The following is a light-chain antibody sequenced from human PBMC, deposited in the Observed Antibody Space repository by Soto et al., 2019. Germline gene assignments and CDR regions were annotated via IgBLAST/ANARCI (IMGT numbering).Light chain of an antibody. CDR2: GAS. CDR3: QQYTGPPTT. V-gene: IGKV3-20*01. CDR1: HSVNSNY. Sequence: NVLTQSPGTLSLSPGERATLSCRSSHSVNSNYLAWYQHRPGQAPRLLIYGASTRAAGIPDRFSGSGSGTDFTLTITRLEPEDSAVYFCQQYTGPPTTFGQGTRLEIK. J-gene: IGKJ5*01.